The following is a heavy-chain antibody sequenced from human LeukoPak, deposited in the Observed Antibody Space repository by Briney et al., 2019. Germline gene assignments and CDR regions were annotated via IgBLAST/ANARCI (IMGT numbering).Heavy chain of an antibody. CDR3: AKDWFATTDY. V-gene: IGHV3-74*01. J-gene: IGHJ4*02. CDR2: ITTDETT. Sequence: GGSLRLSCAASGFPFSVAWMHWFRQVPGKGLMWVSRITTDETTTYADSVRGRFSISRDNAKNAVYLQMNSLRVEDTAVYYCAKDWFATTDYWGQGILVTVSS. CDR1: GFPFSVAW. D-gene: IGHD1/OR15-1a*01.